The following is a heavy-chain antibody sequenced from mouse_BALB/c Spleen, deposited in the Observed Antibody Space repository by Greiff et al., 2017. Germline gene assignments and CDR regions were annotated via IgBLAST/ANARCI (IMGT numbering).Heavy chain of an antibody. D-gene: IGHD4-1*01. CDR2: ISYSGST. Sequence: DVKLQESGPGLVKPSQSLSLTCTVTGYSITSDYAWYWIRQFPGNKLEWMGYISYSGSTSYNPSLKSRISITRDTSKNQFFLQLNSVTTEDTATYYCARPANWDAWFAYWGQGTLVTVSA. V-gene: IGHV3-2*02. CDR3: ARPANWDAWFAY. J-gene: IGHJ3*01. CDR1: GYSITSDYA.